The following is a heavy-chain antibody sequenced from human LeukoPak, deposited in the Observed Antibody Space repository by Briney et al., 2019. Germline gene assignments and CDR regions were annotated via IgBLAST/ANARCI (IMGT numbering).Heavy chain of an antibody. D-gene: IGHD2-21*02. CDR3: ASQPYCGGDCYYAFDI. CDR1: GGSISSYY. V-gene: IGHV4-59*08. Sequence: SETLSLTCTVSGGSISSYYWSWIRQPPGKGLEWIGYIYYSGSTNYNPSLKSRVTISVDTSKNQFSLKLSSVTAADTAVYYCASQPYCGGDCYYAFDIWGQGTMVTVSS. CDR2: IYYSGST. J-gene: IGHJ3*02.